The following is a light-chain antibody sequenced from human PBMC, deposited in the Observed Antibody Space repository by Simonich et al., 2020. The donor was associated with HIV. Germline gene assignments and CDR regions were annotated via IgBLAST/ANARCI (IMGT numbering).Light chain of an antibody. V-gene: IGLV1-40*01. J-gene: IGLJ3*02. CDR3: AAWDDSLNGWV. CDR2: GNR. Sequence: QSVLTQPPSVSGAPGQRVTISCTGSSSTIGAGYDVHWYQQLPGPAPKLLIYGNRNRPSGVPDRFSGSKSGTSASLAITGLQAEDEADYYCAAWDDSLNGWVFGGGTKLTVL. CDR1: SSTIGAGYD.